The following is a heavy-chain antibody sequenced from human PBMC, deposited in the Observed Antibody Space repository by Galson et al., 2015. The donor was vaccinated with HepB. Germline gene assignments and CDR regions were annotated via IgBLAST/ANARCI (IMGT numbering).Heavy chain of an antibody. CDR3: ARDWGDY. Sequence: SLRLSCAASGFIFSDYYMGWIRQAPGEGLEWVSYISGSGSRTHYADSVKGRFTISRDNAKNSLYLQMNSLRVEDTAVYYCARDWGDYGGQGTLVTVSS. CDR1: GFIFSDYY. V-gene: IGHV3-11*01. CDR2: ISGSGSRT. J-gene: IGHJ4*02. D-gene: IGHD3-16*01.